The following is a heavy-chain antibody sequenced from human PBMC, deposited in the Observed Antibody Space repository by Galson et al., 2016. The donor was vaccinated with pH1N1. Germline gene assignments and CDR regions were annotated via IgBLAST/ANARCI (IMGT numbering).Heavy chain of an antibody. V-gene: IGHV1-69*05. Sequence: SAKVSSNAFGGSFISWVRQAPGQGLQWMGGIITMFGTSNYAQKFQGTVTITTDESRSTAYMEFRSVRCEDTAAYFSAKSSHSWAQFDSWGQGTLVTISS. J-gene: IGHJ4*02. CDR1: GGSF. CDR2: IITMFGTS. CDR3: AKSSHSWAQFDS.